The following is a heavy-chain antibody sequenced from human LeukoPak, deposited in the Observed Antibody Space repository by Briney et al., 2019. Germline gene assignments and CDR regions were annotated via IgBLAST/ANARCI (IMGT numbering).Heavy chain of an antibody. Sequence: SETLSLTCTVSGGSISSSSYYWGWIRQPPGKGLEWIGSIYYSGSTYYNPSLKSRVIMSLDTSKNQFSLKLSSMTAADTAVYYCAGAYYYGSGIGYWGQGTLVTVSS. J-gene: IGHJ4*02. CDR1: GGSISSSSYY. V-gene: IGHV4-39*07. D-gene: IGHD3-10*01. CDR2: IYYSGST. CDR3: AGAYYYGSGIGY.